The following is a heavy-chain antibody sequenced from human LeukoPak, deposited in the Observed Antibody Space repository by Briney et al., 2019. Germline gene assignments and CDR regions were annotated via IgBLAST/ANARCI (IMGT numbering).Heavy chain of an antibody. CDR2: INTDGSST. D-gene: IGHD1-1*01. CDR3: AKSTPRLERQDY. J-gene: IGHJ4*02. Sequence: GGSLRLSCAASGFTFSSYWMHWVRQAPGKGLVWVSRINTDGSSTSYADSVKGRFTISRDNAKNTLYLQMNSLRAEDTAVYYCAKSTPRLERQDYWGQGTLVIVSS. CDR1: GFTFSSYW. V-gene: IGHV3-74*01.